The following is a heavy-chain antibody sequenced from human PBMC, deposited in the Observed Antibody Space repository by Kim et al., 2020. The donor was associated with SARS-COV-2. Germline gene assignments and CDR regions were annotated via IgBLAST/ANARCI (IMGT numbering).Heavy chain of an antibody. V-gene: IGHV3-21*01. CDR1: GFTFSSYS. Sequence: GGSLRLSCAASGFTFSSYSMNWVRQAPGKGLEWVSSISSSSSYIYYADSVKGRFTISRDNAKNSLYLQMNSLRAEDTAVYYCAREFQDGYMGNLWGQGTLVTVSS. CDR2: ISSSSSYI. D-gene: IGHD5-12*01. J-gene: IGHJ4*02. CDR3: AREFQDGYMGNL.